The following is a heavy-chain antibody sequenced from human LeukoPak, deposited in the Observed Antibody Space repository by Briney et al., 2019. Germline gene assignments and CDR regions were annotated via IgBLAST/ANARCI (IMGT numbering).Heavy chain of an antibody. Sequence: PGGSLRLSCAACGFTFSSYWMHWVRQAPGKGLVWVSRINSDGSSTSYADSVKGRFTISRDNAKNTLYLQMNSLRAEDTAVYYCARAGVDSSGYYYAYWGQGTLVTVSS. CDR1: GFTFSSYW. D-gene: IGHD3-22*01. CDR3: ARAGVDSSGYYYAY. J-gene: IGHJ4*02. V-gene: IGHV3-74*01. CDR2: INSDGSST.